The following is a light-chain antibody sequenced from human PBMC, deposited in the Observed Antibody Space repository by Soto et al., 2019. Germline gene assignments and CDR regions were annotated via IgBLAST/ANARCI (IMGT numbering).Light chain of an antibody. CDR2: GAS. CDR3: QQYGSSPRT. CDR1: QSVNSNF. J-gene: IGKJ1*01. V-gene: IGKV3-20*01. Sequence: EIVLTQSPGTLSLSPGDRATLSCRASQSVNSNFLAWYQQKPGQAPRLLIYGASSRATGIPDRFSGSGSGTDFTLTISRLEPEDFAVYYCQQYGSSPRTFGQGTKVDIK.